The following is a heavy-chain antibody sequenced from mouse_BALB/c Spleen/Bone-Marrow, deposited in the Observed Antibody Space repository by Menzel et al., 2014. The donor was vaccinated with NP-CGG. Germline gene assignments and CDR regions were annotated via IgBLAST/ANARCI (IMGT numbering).Heavy chain of an antibody. CDR1: GFTFSDFY. V-gene: IGHV7-1*02. J-gene: IGHJ4*01. D-gene: IGHD2-3*01. Sequence: EVKLMESGGGLVQPGGSLRLSCATSGFTFSDFYMEWVRQPPGKRLEWIAASRNKANDYTREYSASVKGRFIVSRDTSQSILYLQMNALRAEDTAIYYCAGDPRWLLAMDYWGQGTSVTVSS. CDR3: AGDPRWLLAMDY. CDR2: SRNKANDYTR.